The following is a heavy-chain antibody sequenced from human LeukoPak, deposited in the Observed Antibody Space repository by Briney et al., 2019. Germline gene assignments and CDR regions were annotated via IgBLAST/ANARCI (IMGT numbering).Heavy chain of an antibody. D-gene: IGHD6-19*01. J-gene: IGHJ4*02. CDR1: GCTFGDYA. V-gene: IGHV3-49*04. CDR2: IRSKAYGGTT. CDR3: TKWLASDY. Sequence: GGSLRLSCTDSGCTFGDYAMTWVRQAPGKGLEWVGFIRSKAYGGTTEYAASVKGRFSILRDDSKSIAYLQMNSLKTEDTAVYYCTKWLASDYWGQGTLVTVSS.